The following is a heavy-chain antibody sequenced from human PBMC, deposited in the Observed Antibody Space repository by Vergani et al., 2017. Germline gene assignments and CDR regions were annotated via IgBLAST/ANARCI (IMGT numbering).Heavy chain of an antibody. V-gene: IGHV3-53*04. J-gene: IGHJ6*02. CDR2: IYSGGST. D-gene: IGHD5-12*01. CDR1: GFTVSSNY. CDR3: ARDRVDIVATTTYYYYYYGMDV. Sequence: DVHLAESGGGFFQPGGSLRLSCAASGFTVSSNYMSWVRQAPGKGLEWVSVIYSGGSTYYADSVKGRFTISRHNSKNTLYLQMNSLRAEDTDVYYCARDRVDIVATTTYYYYYYGMDVWGQGTTVTVSS.